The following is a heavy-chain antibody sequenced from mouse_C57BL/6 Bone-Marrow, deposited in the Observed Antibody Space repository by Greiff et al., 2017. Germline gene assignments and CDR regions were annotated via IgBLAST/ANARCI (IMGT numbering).Heavy chain of an antibody. J-gene: IGHJ2*01. CDR2: FYPGDGDT. CDR3: ARYDFITTVGCYFDY. D-gene: IGHD1-1*01. Sequence: QVQLQQSGPELVKPGASVKISCKASGYAFRSSWMNWVKQRPGKGLEWIGRFYPGDGDTKYNRKFKGKATLTADKSSNTAYMQLNCLTSAHYAVYFCARYDFITTVGCYFDYGGQGTTLTVSS. CDR1: GYAFRSSW. V-gene: IGHV1-82*01.